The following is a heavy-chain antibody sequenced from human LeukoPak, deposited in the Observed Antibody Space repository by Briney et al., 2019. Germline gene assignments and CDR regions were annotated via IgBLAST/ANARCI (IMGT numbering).Heavy chain of an antibody. Sequence: SETLSPTCTVSGGSISSYYWSWIRQPPGKGLEWIGYIYYSGSTNYNPSLKSRVTISVDTSKNQFSLKLSSVTAADTAVYYCAREDTMVRGVSFYFYYYMDVWGKGTTVTVSS. J-gene: IGHJ6*03. CDR1: GGSISSYY. V-gene: IGHV4-59*01. CDR3: AREDTMVRGVSFYFYYYMDV. CDR2: IYYSGST. D-gene: IGHD3-10*01.